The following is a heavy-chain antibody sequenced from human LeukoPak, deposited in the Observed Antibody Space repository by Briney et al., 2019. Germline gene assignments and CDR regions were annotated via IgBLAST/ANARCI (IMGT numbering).Heavy chain of an antibody. V-gene: IGHV3-9*01. CDR2: ISWNSGTV. D-gene: IGHD6-19*01. J-gene: IGHJ4*02. Sequence: GRSLRLSCAASGFTFDDYGMHWVRQAPGKGLEWVSGISWNSGTVVYADSVRGRFTITRDNAKNSVYLQMNSLKAEDTALYYCAKGGYSSGWYGDHWGQGTLVTVSS. CDR3: AKGGYSSGWYGDH. CDR1: GFTFDDYG.